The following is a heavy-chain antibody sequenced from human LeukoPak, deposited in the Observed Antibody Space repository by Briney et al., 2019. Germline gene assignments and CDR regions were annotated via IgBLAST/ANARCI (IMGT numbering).Heavy chain of an antibody. Sequence: PSETLSLTCTVSGGSISSGSYYWSWIRQPAGKGLEWIGRIYTSGSTNYNSSLKGRITVSVDTSKNQFSLKLRSVTAADTAVYYCARSGLNRFDYWGQGTLVTVSS. CDR2: IYTSGST. D-gene: IGHD2-15*01. CDR3: ARSGLNRFDY. J-gene: IGHJ4*02. CDR1: GGSISSGSYY. V-gene: IGHV4-61*02.